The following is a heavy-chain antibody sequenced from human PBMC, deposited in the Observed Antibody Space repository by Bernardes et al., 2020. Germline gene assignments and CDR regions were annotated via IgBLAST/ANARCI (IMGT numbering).Heavy chain of an antibody. J-gene: IGHJ4*02. CDR1: GGSISSSSYY. CDR2: IYYSGTT. D-gene: IGHD3-16*01. Sequence: SETLSLTCTVSGGSISSSSYYWGWIRQPPGKGLEWIGSIYYSGTTYYTSSLKSRVTISVDTSKNQFSLKLRSVTAADTAIYHCARRRGDSAFDHWGQGTLVTVSS. V-gene: IGHV4-39*01. CDR3: ARRRGDSAFDH.